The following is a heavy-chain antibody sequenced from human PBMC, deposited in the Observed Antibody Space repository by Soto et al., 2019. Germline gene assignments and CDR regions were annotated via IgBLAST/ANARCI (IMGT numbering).Heavy chain of an antibody. J-gene: IGHJ4*02. Sequence: ASVKVSCKASGYTFTSYAMHWVRQAPGQRLEWMGWISAYNGNTNYAQKIQGRVTMTTDTSTSTAYMELRSLRSDDTAVYYCARDSSYYYDSSGYYIFDYWGQGTLVTVSS. CDR3: ARDSSYYYDSSGYYIFDY. D-gene: IGHD3-22*01. CDR2: ISAYNGNT. V-gene: IGHV1-18*01. CDR1: GYTFTSYA.